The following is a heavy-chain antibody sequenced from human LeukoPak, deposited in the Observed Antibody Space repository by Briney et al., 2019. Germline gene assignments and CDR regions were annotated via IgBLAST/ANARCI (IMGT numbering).Heavy chain of an antibody. Sequence: PSETLSLTCTVSGGSISSYYWSWIRQPPGKGLEWIGYIYYSGSSNYNPSLKSRVTISVDTSKNHFSLKLSSVTAADTAVYYCARVRFLEWSLGYFDYWGQGTLVTVSS. CDR2: IYYSGSS. V-gene: IGHV4-59*01. D-gene: IGHD3-3*01. CDR3: ARVRFLEWSLGYFDY. J-gene: IGHJ4*02. CDR1: GGSISSYY.